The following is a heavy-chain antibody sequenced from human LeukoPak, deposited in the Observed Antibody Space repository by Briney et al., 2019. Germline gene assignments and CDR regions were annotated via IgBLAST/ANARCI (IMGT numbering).Heavy chain of an antibody. D-gene: IGHD5-12*01. V-gene: IGHV1-2*02. CDR2: INPNSGGT. CDR3: ARPHGGGYGILFDY. Sequence: GASVKVSCKASGYTFTGYYMHWVRQAPGQGLEWMGWINPNSGGTNYAQKFQGRVTMTRDTSIGTAYMELSRLRSDDTAVYYCARPHGGGYGILFDYWGQGTLVTVSS. CDR1: GYTFTGYY. J-gene: IGHJ4*02.